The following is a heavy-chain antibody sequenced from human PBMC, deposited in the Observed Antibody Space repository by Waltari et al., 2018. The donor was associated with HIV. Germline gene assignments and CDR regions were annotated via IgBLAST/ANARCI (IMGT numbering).Heavy chain of an antibody. Sequence: EVQLVESGGGLVQPGGSLRLSCAASGFTFSSYEMNWVRQAPGKGVEWVSYISSSCSTIYYADSVKGRFTISRDNAKNSLYLQMNSLRAEDTAVYYCATGGVVPTDYWGQGTLVTVSS. CDR1: GFTFSSYE. CDR3: ATGGVVPTDY. V-gene: IGHV3-48*03. J-gene: IGHJ4*02. CDR2: ISSSCSTI. D-gene: IGHD2-15*01.